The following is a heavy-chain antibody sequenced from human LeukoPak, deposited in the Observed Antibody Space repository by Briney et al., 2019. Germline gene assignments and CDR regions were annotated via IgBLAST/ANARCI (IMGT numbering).Heavy chain of an antibody. D-gene: IGHD5-24*01. CDR3: ARKDGDG. J-gene: IGHJ4*02. CDR1: VSPSVVT. V-gene: IGHV4-59*01. CDR2: SNSGST. Sequence: SETLSSPALSLVSPSVVTIGPGSGSPQGRDWSGLGISNSGSTNYNPSLRGRVTISLGTSKNQVSLKLSSVTAADTAMYYCARKDGDGWGQGTLVTVSS.